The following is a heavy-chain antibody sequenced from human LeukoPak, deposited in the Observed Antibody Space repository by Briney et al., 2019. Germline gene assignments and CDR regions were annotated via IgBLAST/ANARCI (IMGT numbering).Heavy chain of an antibody. D-gene: IGHD2-2*01. Sequence: PGGSLRLSCAASGFTVSSNYMSWVRQAPGKGLEWVSVIYSGGSTYYADSVKGRFTISRDNSKNTLYLQMNSLRAEDMAVYYCAKDLGVEYCSSTSCFYYYYYGMDVWGQGTTVTVSS. CDR1: GFTVSSNY. J-gene: IGHJ6*02. CDR3: AKDLGVEYCSSTSCFYYYYYGMDV. V-gene: IGHV3-53*01. CDR2: IYSGGST.